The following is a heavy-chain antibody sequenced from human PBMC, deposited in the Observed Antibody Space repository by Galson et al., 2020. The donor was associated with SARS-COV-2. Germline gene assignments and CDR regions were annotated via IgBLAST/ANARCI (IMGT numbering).Heavy chain of an antibody. D-gene: IGHD1-20*01. CDR3: ARAPWGISVLCFDY. V-gene: IGHV4-61*01. CDR2: IYYSGST. Sequence: SETLSLTCTVSGGSVSSGSYYWSWIRQPPGKGLEWIGYIYYSGSTNYNPSLKSRVTISVDTSKNQFSLKLSSVTAADTAVYYCARAPWGISVLCFDYWGQGTLVTVSS. J-gene: IGHJ4*02. CDR1: GGSVSSGSYY.